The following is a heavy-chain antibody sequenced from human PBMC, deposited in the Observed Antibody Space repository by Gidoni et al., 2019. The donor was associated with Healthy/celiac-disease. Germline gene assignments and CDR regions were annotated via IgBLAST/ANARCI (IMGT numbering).Heavy chain of an antibody. D-gene: IGHD6-13*01. Sequence: QVQLVQSGAEVKKPGSSVKVSCKASGGTFSSYAISWVRQAPGQGLEWMGGIIPIFGTANYAQKFQGRVTITADKSTSTAYMELSSLRSEDTAVYYCARQQQLTPGDAYYYGMDVWGQGTTVTVSS. CDR1: GGTFSSYA. CDR2: IIPIFGTA. V-gene: IGHV1-69*06. CDR3: ARQQQLTPGDAYYYGMDV. J-gene: IGHJ6*02.